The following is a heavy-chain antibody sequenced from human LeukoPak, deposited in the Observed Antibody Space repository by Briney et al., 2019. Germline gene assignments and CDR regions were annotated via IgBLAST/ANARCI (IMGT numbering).Heavy chain of an antibody. Sequence: PGGSLRLSCAASGFTFSSYSMNWVRQARGKWLEWVSSISSSSSYIYYADSVKGRFTISRDNAKNSLYLQMNSLRAEDTAVYYCARDREGVVPAAIPSPDNWFDPWGQGTLVTVSS. J-gene: IGHJ5*02. V-gene: IGHV3-21*01. D-gene: IGHD2-2*02. CDR3: ARDREGVVPAAIPSPDNWFDP. CDR1: GFTFSSYS. CDR2: ISSSSSYI.